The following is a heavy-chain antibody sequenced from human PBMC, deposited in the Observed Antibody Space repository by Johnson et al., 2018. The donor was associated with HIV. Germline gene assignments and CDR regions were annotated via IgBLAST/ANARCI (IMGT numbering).Heavy chain of an antibody. CDR2: IYENENII. D-gene: IGHD2-21*01. J-gene: IGHJ3*02. CDR3: AKGISSLDAFDI. Sequence: VQLVESGGGLVQPGGSLRLSCAASGLSFSKSWMHWVRQAPGKGLMWVSGIYENENIINYADSVTGRFTISRDKAKNTLHLQMNSLRAEDTAVYYCAKGISSLDAFDIWGQGTLVTVSS. CDR1: GLSFSKSW. V-gene: IGHV3-74*02.